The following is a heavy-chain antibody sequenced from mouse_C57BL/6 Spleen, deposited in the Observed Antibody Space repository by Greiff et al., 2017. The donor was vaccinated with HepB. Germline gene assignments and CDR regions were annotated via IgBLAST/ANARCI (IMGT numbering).Heavy chain of an antibody. D-gene: IGHD1-1*01. CDR1: GFTFSSYA. Sequence: EVMLVESGEGLVKPGGSLKLSCAASGFTFSSYAMSWVRPTPKKRLEWVAYISSGGDYIYYADPVKGRFTISRDIARNTLYLQMSSLKSEDTAMYYCTRDYRYYGSRGWYFDVWGTGTTVTVSS. CDR3: TRDYRYYGSRGWYFDV. CDR2: ISSGGDYI. V-gene: IGHV5-9-1*02. J-gene: IGHJ1*03.